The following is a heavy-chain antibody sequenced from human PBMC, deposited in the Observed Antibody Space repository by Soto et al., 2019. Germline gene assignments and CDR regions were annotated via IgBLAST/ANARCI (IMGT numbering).Heavy chain of an antibody. V-gene: IGHV1-24*01. J-gene: IGHJ4*02. D-gene: IGHD1-26*01. Sequence: ASVKVSCKVSGYTLTELSMHWVRQAPGKGLEWMGGLDPEDGETIYAQKFQGRVTMTEDTSTDTAYMELNSLNIEDSAVYYCSGAERPDTAYFSLYWGQGTPVTVSS. CDR3: SGAERPDTAYFSLY. CDR2: LDPEDGET. CDR1: GYTLTELS.